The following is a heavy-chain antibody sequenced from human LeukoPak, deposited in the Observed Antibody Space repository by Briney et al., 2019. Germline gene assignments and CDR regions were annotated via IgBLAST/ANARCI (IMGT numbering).Heavy chain of an antibody. CDR1: GGSISSYY. D-gene: IGHD2-15*01. CDR2: IYYSGST. CDR3: ARATGYSEWFDP. Sequence: SETLSLTCTVSGGSISSYYWSWIRQPPGKGLEWIGYIYYSGSTNYNPSLKSRVTISVDTSKNQFSLKLSSVTAADTAVYYCARATGYSEWFDPWGQGTLVTVSS. V-gene: IGHV4-59*01. J-gene: IGHJ5*02.